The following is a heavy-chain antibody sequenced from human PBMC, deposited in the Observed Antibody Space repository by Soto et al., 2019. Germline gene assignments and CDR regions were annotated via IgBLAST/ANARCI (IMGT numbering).Heavy chain of an antibody. CDR1: GFNVGSLA. V-gene: IGHV3-30*18. CDR2: VSPDGMKV. J-gene: IGHJ4*02. D-gene: IGHD3-22*01. Sequence: QVQLVESGGGVVQPGMSLRLSCAVSGFNVGSLAVHWVRQAPGKGPEWVAAVSPDGMKVQYAYSVNGRFTISRDDSETSVFLQLTSLLGDHPAMYSCGKGLRSMMVVDFFAYWGQGTLVTVSS. CDR3: GKGLRSMMVVDFFAY.